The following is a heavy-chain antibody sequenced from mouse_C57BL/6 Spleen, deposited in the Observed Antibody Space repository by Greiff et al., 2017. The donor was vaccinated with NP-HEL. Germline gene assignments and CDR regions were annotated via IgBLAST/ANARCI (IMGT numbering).Heavy chain of an antibody. V-gene: IGHV3-6*01. Sequence: VQLKESGPGLVKPSQSLSLPCSVTGYSITSGYYWNWIRQFPGNKLEWMGYISYDGSNNYNPSLKNRISITRDTSKNQFFLKLNSVTTEDTATYYCAREVVWGTGTTVTVSS. CDR2: ISYDGSN. CDR1: GYSITSGYY. CDR3: AREVV. J-gene: IGHJ1*03.